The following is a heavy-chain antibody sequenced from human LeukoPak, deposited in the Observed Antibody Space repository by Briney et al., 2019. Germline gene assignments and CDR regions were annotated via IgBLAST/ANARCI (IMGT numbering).Heavy chain of an antibody. V-gene: IGHV3-30*18. CDR2: ISYDGSNK. CDR1: GFTFSSYG. J-gene: IGHJ4*02. Sequence: GRSLRLSCAASGFTFSSYGMHWVRQAPGKGLEWVAVISYDGSNKYYADSVKGRFTISRDNSKNTLYLQMNSLRAEDTAVYYCANENYYGSGSYPDYWGQGTLVTVSS. D-gene: IGHD3-10*01. CDR3: ANENYYGSGSYPDY.